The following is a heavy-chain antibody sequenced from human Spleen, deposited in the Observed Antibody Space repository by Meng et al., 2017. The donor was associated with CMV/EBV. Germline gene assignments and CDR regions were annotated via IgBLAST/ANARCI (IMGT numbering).Heavy chain of an antibody. CDR3: AKDLMDGMDV. CDR1: GFTFSGYA. J-gene: IGHJ6*02. V-gene: IGHV3-23*01. Sequence: GESLKISCAASGFTFSGYAMSWVRQAPGKGLEWVSAVSGSGGSTYYADSVKGRFTISRDNSKNTLYLQMNSLRAEDTAVYYCAKDLMDGMDVWGQGTTVTVSS. CDR2: VSGSGGST. D-gene: IGHD2-8*01.